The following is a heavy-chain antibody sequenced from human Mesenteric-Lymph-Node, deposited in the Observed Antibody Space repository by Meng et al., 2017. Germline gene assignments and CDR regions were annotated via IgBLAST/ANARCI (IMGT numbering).Heavy chain of an antibody. CDR2: IHYSRSP. D-gene: IGHD6-19*01. CDR3: ARMIGSGPFDY. CDR1: GDSVSTNYF. J-gene: IGHJ4*02. Sequence: QVQLQESGPGLVRPSETLSLTCNVSGDSVSTNYFWSWLRQSPGKGLELIGYIHYSRSPNYNPSLKSRVTISVDTSKNQFSLKLNSVTAADTAVYYCARMIGSGPFDYWGQGTLVTVSS. V-gene: IGHV4-61*01.